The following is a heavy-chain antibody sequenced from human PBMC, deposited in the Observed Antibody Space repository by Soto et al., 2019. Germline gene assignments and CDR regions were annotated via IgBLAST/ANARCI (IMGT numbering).Heavy chain of an antibody. D-gene: IGHD6-13*01. V-gene: IGHV3-33*01. CDR2: IWDDGSNE. CDR1: GFTFSSHG. Sequence: LRLSCAASGFTFSSHGMHWVRQTPGKGLEWVAVIWDDGSNEDYAESVKGRFTISRDNSKNTLYLQMNSLRAEDTAVYYCARDGATAGANWFDPWGQGTLVTVS. CDR3: ARDGATAGANWFDP. J-gene: IGHJ5*02.